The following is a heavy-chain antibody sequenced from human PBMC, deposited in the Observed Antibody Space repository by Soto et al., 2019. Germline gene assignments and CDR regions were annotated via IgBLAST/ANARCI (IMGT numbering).Heavy chain of an antibody. CDR2: ISNDGSST. Sequence: EVQLVESGGGLVQPGGSLRLSCAASGFTFSSYWMHWVRQAPGKGLVWVSRISNDGSSTCYADSVKGRCTISRDNAKNTLYQQMNSPRAEDTDVYYCTRSDYYGSGSYIYYYGMDHWGQGTTFTV. CDR3: TRSDYYGSGSYIYYYGMDH. D-gene: IGHD3-10*01. J-gene: IGHJ6*02. V-gene: IGHV3-74*01. CDR1: GFTFSSYW.